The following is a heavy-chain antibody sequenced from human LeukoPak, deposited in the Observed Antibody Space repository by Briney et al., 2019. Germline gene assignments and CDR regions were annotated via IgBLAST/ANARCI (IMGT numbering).Heavy chain of an antibody. J-gene: IGHJ4*02. D-gene: IGHD5-12*01. V-gene: IGHV3-23*01. CDR2: ITSSGASA. CDR1: GFTFSSYA. Sequence: PGGSLRLSCVASGFTFSSYAMTWVRQAPGKGLEWVSGITSSGASAYYAASVKDRFTVSRDNSENTLYLQINNLSAEDSGTYYCVKDEDLYSPTWYLFEDWGQGTLVTVSS. CDR3: VKDEDLYSPTWYLFED.